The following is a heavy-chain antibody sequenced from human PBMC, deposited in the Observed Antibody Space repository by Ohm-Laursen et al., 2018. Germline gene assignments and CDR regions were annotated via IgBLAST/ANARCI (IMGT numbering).Heavy chain of an antibody. V-gene: IGHV3-21*03. Sequence: SLRLSCAAAGFTFSSYSMNWVRQAPGKGLEWVSSISSSSTYMYYAASVKGRFTISRDNAKNSLYLQMNSLKTEDTGIYYCTDTRWGTSWYLTYWGQGTLVSVSS. CDR3: TDTRWGTSWYLTY. J-gene: IGHJ4*02. D-gene: IGHD6-13*01. CDR2: ISSSSTYM. CDR1: GFTFSSYS.